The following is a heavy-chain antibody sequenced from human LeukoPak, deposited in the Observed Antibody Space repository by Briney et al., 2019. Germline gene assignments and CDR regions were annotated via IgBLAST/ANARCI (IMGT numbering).Heavy chain of an antibody. CDR2: MTLNSGRT. CDR1: GYTATNFD. V-gene: IGHV1-8*01. Sequence: ASVKVSCKDFGYTATNFDINWVRQDTGQGFEWMGWMTLNSGRTGYRREFQGRVTMTTDTSTNTAYMELSSLRSDDTAVYYCGRGYAMDVWGQGTTVIVSS. J-gene: IGHJ6*02. CDR3: GRGYAMDV.